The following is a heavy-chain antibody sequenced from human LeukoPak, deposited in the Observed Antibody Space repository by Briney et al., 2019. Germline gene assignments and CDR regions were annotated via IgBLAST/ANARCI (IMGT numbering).Heavy chain of an antibody. Sequence: GGSLRLSCAASGFTVSSNYMSWVRQAPGKGLEWVSVIYSGGSTYYADSVKGRFTISRDNSKNTLYLQMNSLRAEDTAVYYCAREAVGWWVRGVIINHFDYWGQGTLVTVSS. CDR2: IYSGGST. V-gene: IGHV3-66*01. D-gene: IGHD3-10*01. CDR1: GFTVSSNY. CDR3: AREAVGWWVRGVIINHFDY. J-gene: IGHJ4*02.